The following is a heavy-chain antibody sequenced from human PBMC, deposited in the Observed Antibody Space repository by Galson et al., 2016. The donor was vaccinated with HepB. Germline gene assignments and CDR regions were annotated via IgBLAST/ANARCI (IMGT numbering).Heavy chain of an antibody. V-gene: IGHV1-69*13. D-gene: IGHD2-2*01. CDR1: GGTFRSYA. CDR3: ARLTSSSSWYVGNWYFDV. Sequence: SVKVSCKAPGGTFRSYAFSWVRQAPGQGLEWMGGIIPIFGTANYAQKFQGRVTITADESTSTVYMEVSSLRSGDTAMYYCARLTSSSSWYVGNWYFDVWGRGTLVTVSS. J-gene: IGHJ2*01. CDR2: IIPIFGTA.